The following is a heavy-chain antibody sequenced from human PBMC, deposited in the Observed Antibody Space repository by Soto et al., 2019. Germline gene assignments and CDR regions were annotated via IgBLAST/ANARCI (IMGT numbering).Heavy chain of an antibody. J-gene: IGHJ6*03. V-gene: IGHV3-15*01. CDR3: TTYAKDYDHYYYMDV. Sequence: GGSLRLSCAASGFTFTNAWMNWVRQAPGKGLEWVGRIKSNPDGGTADYAVPVRGRFSVSRDDSKNTLYLQMNSLKTKDTAVYYCTTYAKDYDHYYYMDVWGKGTTVTVSS. CDR2: IKSNPDGGTA. CDR1: GFTFTNAW. D-gene: IGHD3-16*01.